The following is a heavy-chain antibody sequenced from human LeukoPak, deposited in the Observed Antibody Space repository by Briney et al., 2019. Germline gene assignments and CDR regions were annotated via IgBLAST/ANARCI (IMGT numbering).Heavy chain of an antibody. CDR3: TRDPRHFDS. J-gene: IGHJ5*01. CDR2: ISSSGATM. V-gene: IGHV3-48*03. Sequence: GGSLRLSCAASGFTFSNHEMNWVRQAPGKGLEWVSYISSSGATMYYADSVKGRFTISRDNAKNSLYLQMSSLRVEDTAVYYCTRDPRHFDSCGQGTLVTVSS. D-gene: IGHD6-6*01. CDR1: GFTFSNHE.